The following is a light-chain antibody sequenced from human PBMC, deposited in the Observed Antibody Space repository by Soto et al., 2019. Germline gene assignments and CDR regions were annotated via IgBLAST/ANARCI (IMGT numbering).Light chain of an antibody. Sequence: IVLTQSPATLSLSPGERATLSCRASHSVGSYLAWYQQKPGQAPRLLIYDASNRAADIPARFTGSGSATDFTLTISRLDPEDFAVYYCQQRSAWPTFGQGTRLEIK. J-gene: IGKJ2*01. V-gene: IGKV3-11*01. CDR3: QQRSAWPT. CDR1: HSVGSY. CDR2: DAS.